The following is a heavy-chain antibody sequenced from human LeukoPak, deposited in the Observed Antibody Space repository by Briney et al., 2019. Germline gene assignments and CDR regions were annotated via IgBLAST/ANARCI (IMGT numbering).Heavy chain of an antibody. Sequence: GGSLRLSCAASGFTFSSYAMSWVRQAPGKGLVWVSRIKSDGSSTTYADSVKGRFTISRDNAKNTLYLQMNSLRGEDTGVYYCARDAAGLDYWGQGTLVTVSS. CDR1: GFTFSSYA. J-gene: IGHJ4*02. CDR2: IKSDGSST. CDR3: ARDAAGLDY. V-gene: IGHV3-74*01. D-gene: IGHD1-14*01.